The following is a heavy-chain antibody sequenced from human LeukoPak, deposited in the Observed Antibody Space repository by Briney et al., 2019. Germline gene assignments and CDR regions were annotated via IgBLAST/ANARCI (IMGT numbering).Heavy chain of an antibody. Sequence: PGGSLRLSCAASEFSVSSNYMSWVRQAPGKGLEWVSVIYSGGSTYYADSVKGRFTVSRDNSKNTLYLQMNSLRAEDTAVYYCARDFAYSRLDSWGQGTLVTVSS. J-gene: IGHJ4*02. CDR1: EFSVSSNY. D-gene: IGHD6-13*01. CDR3: ARDFAYSRLDS. V-gene: IGHV3-53*01. CDR2: IYSGGST.